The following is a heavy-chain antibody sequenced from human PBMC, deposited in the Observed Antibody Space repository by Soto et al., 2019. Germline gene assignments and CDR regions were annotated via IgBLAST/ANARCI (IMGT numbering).Heavy chain of an antibody. CDR1: GYTFTGYY. J-gene: IGHJ3*02. Sequence: ASVKVSCKASGYTFTGYYMHWVRQAPGQGLEWMGWINPNSGGTNYAQKFQGWVTMTRDTSISTAYMELSRLRSDDTAVYYCARDLGGPEDDAFDIWGQGTMVTVSS. CDR3: ARDLGGPEDDAFDI. V-gene: IGHV1-2*04. CDR2: INPNSGGT.